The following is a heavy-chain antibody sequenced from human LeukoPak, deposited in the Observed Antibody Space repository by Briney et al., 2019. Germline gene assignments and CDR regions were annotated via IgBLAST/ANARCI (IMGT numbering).Heavy chain of an antibody. D-gene: IGHD5-18*01. V-gene: IGHV4-31*03. CDR2: IYYSGST. CDR3: ARSRIQLWNSPFDY. J-gene: IGHJ4*02. Sequence: SQTLSLTCTVSGGSISSGGYYWSWIRQHPGKGLEWIGYIYYSGSTYYNPSLKSRVTISVDTSKNQFSLKLSSVTAADTAVYYCARSRIQLWNSPFDYWGQGTLVTVSS. CDR1: GGSISSGGYY.